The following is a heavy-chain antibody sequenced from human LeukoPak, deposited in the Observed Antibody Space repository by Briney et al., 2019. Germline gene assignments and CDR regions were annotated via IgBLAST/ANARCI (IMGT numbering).Heavy chain of an antibody. CDR1: GGSISSSSYY. CDR2: IYYSGST. V-gene: IGHV4-39*01. Sequence: SETLSLTCTVSGGSISSSSYYWGWISQPPGKGLEWIGSIYYSGSTYYNPSLKSRVTISVDTSKNQFSLKLSSVTAADTAVYYCARATYYDFWSGYFHFDYWGQGTLVTVSS. D-gene: IGHD3-3*01. J-gene: IGHJ4*02. CDR3: ARATYYDFWSGYFHFDY.